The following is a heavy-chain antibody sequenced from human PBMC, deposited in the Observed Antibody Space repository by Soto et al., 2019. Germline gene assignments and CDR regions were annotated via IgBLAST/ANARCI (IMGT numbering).Heavy chain of an antibody. V-gene: IGHV4-34*01. CDR2: INHSGST. Sequence: SETLSLTCAVYGGSFSGYYWSWIRQPPGKGLEWIGEINHSGSTNYNPSLKSRVTISVDTSKNQFSLKLSSVTAADTAVYYCASRTVAATPYYFDYWGQGTLVTVSS. CDR3: ASRTVAATPYYFDY. J-gene: IGHJ4*02. CDR1: GGSFSGYY. D-gene: IGHD2-15*01.